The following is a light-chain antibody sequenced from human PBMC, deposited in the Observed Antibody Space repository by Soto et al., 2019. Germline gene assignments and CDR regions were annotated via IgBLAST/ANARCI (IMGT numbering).Light chain of an antibody. CDR2: EVT. Sequence: QSTLTQPASVSGSPGQSITISCTGTIGDIGSYNRVSWYQQHPVKAPKLIIYEVTDRPSGVSNRFSGSKSGNTASLTISGLQAEDEAEYYCSSYTNINTRACVFGTGTKVTVV. J-gene: IGLJ1*01. V-gene: IGLV2-14*01. CDR3: SSYTNINTRACV. CDR1: IGDIGSYNR.